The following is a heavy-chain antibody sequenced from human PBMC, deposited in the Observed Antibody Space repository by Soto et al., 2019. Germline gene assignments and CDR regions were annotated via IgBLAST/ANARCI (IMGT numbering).Heavy chain of an antibody. CDR2: ISSNGGST. Sequence: PGGSLRLSCSASGFTFSSYAMHWVRQAPGKGLEYVSAISSNGGSTYYADSVKGRFTISRDNSKNTLYLQMSSLRAEDTAVYYCVTMPSAVFYYYYGMDVRGQGTTVTVSS. J-gene: IGHJ6*02. CDR1: GFTFSSYA. D-gene: IGHD2-2*01. CDR3: VTMPSAVFYYYYGMDV. V-gene: IGHV3-64D*08.